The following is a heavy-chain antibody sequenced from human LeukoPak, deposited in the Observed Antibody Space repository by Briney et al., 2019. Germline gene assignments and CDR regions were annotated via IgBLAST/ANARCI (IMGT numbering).Heavy chain of an antibody. Sequence: SETLSLTCTVSGGSISSYYWSWIRQPPGKGLEWIGYIYYSGSTNYNPSLKSRVTISVDTSKNQFSLKLSSVTAADTAVYYCARHKSRNAYYYDSSGYYLHDWGQGTLVTVSS. D-gene: IGHD3-22*01. CDR2: IYYSGST. CDR1: GGSISSYY. V-gene: IGHV4-59*08. CDR3: ARHKSRNAYYYDSSGYYLHD. J-gene: IGHJ4*02.